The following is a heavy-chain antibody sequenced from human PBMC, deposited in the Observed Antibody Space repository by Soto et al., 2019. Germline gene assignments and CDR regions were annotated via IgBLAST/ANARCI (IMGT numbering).Heavy chain of an antibody. CDR3: TRESEIWSGYYRAIDY. V-gene: IGHV3-49*03. CDR2: IRSKAYGGTT. CDR1: GFTFGDYA. J-gene: IGHJ4*02. D-gene: IGHD3-3*01. Sequence: GGSLRLSCTASGFTFGDYAMSWFHQAPGKGLEWVGFIRSKAYGGTTEYAASVKGRFTISRDDSKSIAYLQMNSLKTEDTAVYYCTRESEIWSGYYRAIDYWGQGTLVTVSS.